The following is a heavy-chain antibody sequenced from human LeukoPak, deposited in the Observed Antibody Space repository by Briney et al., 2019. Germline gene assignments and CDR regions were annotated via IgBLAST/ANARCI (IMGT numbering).Heavy chain of an antibody. J-gene: IGHJ3*02. CDR2: IYTSGST. V-gene: IGHV4-4*07. Sequence: SETLSLTCTVSGGSISSYYWSWIRQPAGKGLEWIGRIYTSGSTNYNPSLKSRVTMSIDTSKNQFSLKLRSVTAADTALHCCPRPARRYCTNGVCSDAFDIWGQGTMVTVSS. CDR1: GGSISSYY. D-gene: IGHD2-8*01. CDR3: PRPARRYCTNGVCSDAFDI.